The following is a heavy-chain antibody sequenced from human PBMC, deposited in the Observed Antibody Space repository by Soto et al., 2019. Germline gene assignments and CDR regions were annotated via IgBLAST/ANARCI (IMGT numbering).Heavy chain of an antibody. CDR2: ISSSSSTI. CDR1: GFTFSSYS. J-gene: IGHJ4*02. D-gene: IGHD4-17*01. Sequence: GGSLRLSCAASGFTFSSYSMNWVRQPPGKGLEWVSYISSSSSTIYYADSVKGRFTISRDNAKNSLYLQMNSLRDEDTAVYYCARDDHDYGDYAFDYWGQGTLVTVSS. V-gene: IGHV3-48*02. CDR3: ARDDHDYGDYAFDY.